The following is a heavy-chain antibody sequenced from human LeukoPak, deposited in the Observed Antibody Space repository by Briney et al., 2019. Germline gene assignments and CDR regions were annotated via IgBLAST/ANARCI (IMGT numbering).Heavy chain of an antibody. J-gene: IGHJ4*02. CDR1: GDSISGYY. CDR2: IYYSGTT. D-gene: IGHD1-26*01. CDR3: ARGGSYHGY. V-gene: IGHV4-59*01. Sequence: PSETLSLTCTVSGDSISGYYWSWIRQPPGKGLEWIGNIYYSGTTNHNPSLKSRVTISVDTSKSQFSLKLSSVTAADTATYYCARGGSYHGYWGQGTLVTVSP.